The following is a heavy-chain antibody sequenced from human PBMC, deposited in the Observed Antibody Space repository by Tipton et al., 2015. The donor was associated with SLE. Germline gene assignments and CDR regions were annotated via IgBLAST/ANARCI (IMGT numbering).Heavy chain of an antibody. CDR3: ARAGSVAGTKYFDY. D-gene: IGHD6-19*01. CDR1: GGSISSSSYY. J-gene: IGHJ4*02. Sequence: TLSLTCTISGGSISSSSYYWGWIRQPPGKGLEWIGSIYYSGTTYYNPSLKSRVTISVDTSKNQFSLKLSSVTAADTAVYYCARAGSVAGTKYFDYWGQGTLVTVSS. CDR2: IYYSGTT. V-gene: IGHV4-39*07.